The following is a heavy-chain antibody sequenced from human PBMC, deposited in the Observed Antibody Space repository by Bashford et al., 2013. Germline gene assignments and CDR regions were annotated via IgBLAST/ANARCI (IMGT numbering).Heavy chain of an antibody. CDR2: IYYSGST. CDR1: GGSISSGGYY. J-gene: IGHJ3*02. CDR3: ARDGTTTVVTESGAFDI. D-gene: IGHD4-23*01. Sequence: SETLSLTCTVSGGSISSGGYYWSWIRQHPGKGLEWIGYIYYSGSTYYNPSLKSRVTISVDTSKNQFSLKLSSVTAADTAVYYCARDGTTTVVTESGAFDIWGQGTMVTVSS. V-gene: IGHV4-31*03.